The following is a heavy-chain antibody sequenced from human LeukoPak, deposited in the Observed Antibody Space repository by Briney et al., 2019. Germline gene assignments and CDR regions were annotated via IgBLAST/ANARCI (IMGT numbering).Heavy chain of an antibody. CDR2: IIPIFGTA. Sequence: GASVKVSCKASGGTFSSYAISWVRQAPGQGLECMGGIIPIFGTANYAQKFQGRVPITADESTSTVYMELSSLRSEDTAVYYCARLGYCSSTSCYTYAYWGQGTLVTVSS. J-gene: IGHJ4*02. CDR1: GGTFSSYA. V-gene: IGHV1-69*13. D-gene: IGHD2-2*02. CDR3: ARLGYCSSTSCYTYAY.